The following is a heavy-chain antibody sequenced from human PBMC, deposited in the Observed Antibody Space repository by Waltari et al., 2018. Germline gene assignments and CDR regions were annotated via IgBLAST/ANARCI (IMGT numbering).Heavy chain of an antibody. CDR2: IYYSGST. D-gene: IGHD3-16*01. CDR3: ARTLYYVDY. Sequence: QVQLQESGPGLVKPSETLSLTCTVSGGSISSYYWSWIRQPPGKGLEWIGYIYYSGSTNYNPSLKSRVTISVDTSKNQFSLKLSSVTAADTAVYYCARTLYYVDYWGQGTLVTVSS. J-gene: IGHJ4*02. V-gene: IGHV4-59*01. CDR1: GGSISSYY.